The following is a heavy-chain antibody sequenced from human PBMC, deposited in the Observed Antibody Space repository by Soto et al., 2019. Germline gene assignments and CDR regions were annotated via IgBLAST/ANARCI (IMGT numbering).Heavy chain of an antibody. Sequence: QLQLQESGPGLVKPSETLSLTCTVSGGSISSSSYYWGWIRQPPGKGLEWIGSIYYSGSTYYNPSLKSRVTISVDTSKNQFSLKLSSVTAADTAVYYCARLLRRSDAFDIWVQGTMVTVSS. D-gene: IGHD4-17*01. CDR2: IYYSGST. V-gene: IGHV4-39*01. CDR3: ARLLRRSDAFDI. J-gene: IGHJ3*02. CDR1: GGSISSSSYY.